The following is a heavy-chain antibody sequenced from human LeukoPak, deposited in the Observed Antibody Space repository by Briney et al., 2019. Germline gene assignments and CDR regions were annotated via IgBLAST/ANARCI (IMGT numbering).Heavy chain of an antibody. CDR1: GFTFSSYW. CDR2: IKQDGSEK. V-gene: IGHV3-7*01. D-gene: IGHD3-10*01. Sequence: GGSLRLSCAASGFTFSSYWMSWVRQAPGKGLEWVANIKQDGSEKYYVDSVKGRFTISRDNAKNSLYLQMNSLRAEDTAVCYCARDLYGSGSYSDYWGQGTLVTVSS. CDR3: ARDLYGSGSYSDY. J-gene: IGHJ4*02.